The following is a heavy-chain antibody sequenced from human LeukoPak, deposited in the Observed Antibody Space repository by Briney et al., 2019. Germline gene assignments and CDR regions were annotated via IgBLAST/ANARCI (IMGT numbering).Heavy chain of an antibody. CDR1: GFTVSNNY. D-gene: IGHD1-14*01. Sequence: GGSLRLSCAASGFTVSNNYMSWVRQAPGKGLEWVSISYSDSKTNYADSVKGRFTISRDTSQNTLSLQINSLRAEDTAVYYCVRKNRDFNAAFDIWGQGTVVTVSS. J-gene: IGHJ3*02. V-gene: IGHV3-53*01. CDR3: VRKNRDFNAAFDI. CDR2: SYSDSKT.